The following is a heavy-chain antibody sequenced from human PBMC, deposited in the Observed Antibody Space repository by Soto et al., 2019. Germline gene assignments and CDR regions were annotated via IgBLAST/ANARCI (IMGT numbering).Heavy chain of an antibody. V-gene: IGHV1-69*13. CDR3: VRARAAAPPSVGKEV. CDR2: IIPFFHAP. CDR1: GGTFSRNA. Sequence: VKVSCKASGGTFSRNAISWVRQPPGQGLEWMGGIIPFFHAPNYAQKFQGRVTITADESTSIVFMEMSSLRFEDPAVHYCVRARAAAPPSVGKEVWGHGTTVTVSS. J-gene: IGHJ6*02. D-gene: IGHD6-13*01.